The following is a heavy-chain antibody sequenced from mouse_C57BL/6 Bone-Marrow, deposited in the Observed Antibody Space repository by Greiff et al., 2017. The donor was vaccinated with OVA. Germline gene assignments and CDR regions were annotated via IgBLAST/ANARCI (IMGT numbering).Heavy chain of an antibody. CDR3: ARTGDLLWYFDD. CDR2: IDPSDSYT. J-gene: IGHJ2*01. CDR1: GYTFTSYW. Sequence: QVQLQQPGAELVKPGASVKLSCKASGYTFTSYWMQWVKQRPGQGLEWIGEIDPSDSYTNYNQKFKGKATLTVDTSSSTAYMQLSSLTSEDSAVYYCARTGDLLWYFDDWGKGTTLTVSS. V-gene: IGHV1-50*01. D-gene: IGHD2-1*01.